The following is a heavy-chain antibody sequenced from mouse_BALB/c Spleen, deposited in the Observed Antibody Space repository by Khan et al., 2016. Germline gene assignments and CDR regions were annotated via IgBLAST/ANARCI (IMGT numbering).Heavy chain of an antibody. Sequence: QIQLVQSGPELKKPGETVKISCKASGFTFTNYGMNWVKQAPGKGLKWMGWINTYTGEPTYADDFKGRFAFSSETSASTAYLQMHNLNHEVTATYFCASIYEGYDVGLYYAMDYCGKGTSVTVSS. V-gene: IGHV9-3-1*01. CDR1: GFTFTNYG. D-gene: IGHD2-3*01. CDR3: ASIYEGYDVGLYYAMDY. CDR2: INTYTGEP. J-gene: IGHJ4*01.